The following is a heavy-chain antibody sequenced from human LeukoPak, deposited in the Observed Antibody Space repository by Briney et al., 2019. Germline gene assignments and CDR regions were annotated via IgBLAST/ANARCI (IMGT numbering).Heavy chain of an antibody. D-gene: IGHD4-23*01. CDR3: ARDYGGSSGWFDP. V-gene: IGHV1-8*01. J-gene: IGHJ5*02. CDR2: MSPNSDNT. Sequence: ASVKVSCKASGYTFTSYDINWVRQAAGQGLEWMGWMSPNSDNTGYAQKFQGRVTFTRDTSISTAYMELRSLTSEDTAVYYCARDYGGSSGWFDPWGQGTLVTVSS. CDR1: GYTFTSYD.